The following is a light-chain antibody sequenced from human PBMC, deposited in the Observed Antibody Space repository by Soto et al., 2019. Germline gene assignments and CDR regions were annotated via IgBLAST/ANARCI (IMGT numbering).Light chain of an antibody. CDR3: QSYDSSLSGPRV. Sequence: QSALTQPPSVSGAPGQRVTISCTGSSSNIGAGYDVHWYQQLPGTAPKLPIYGNSNRPSGVPDRFSGSKSGTSASLAITGLQAEDEADYYCQSYDSSLSGPRVFGTGTKLTVL. CDR1: SSNIGAGYD. CDR2: GNS. J-gene: IGLJ1*01. V-gene: IGLV1-40*01.